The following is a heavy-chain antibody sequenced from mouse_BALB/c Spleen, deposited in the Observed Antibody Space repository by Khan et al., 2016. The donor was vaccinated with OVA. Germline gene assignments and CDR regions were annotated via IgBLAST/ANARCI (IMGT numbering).Heavy chain of an antibody. CDR1: GYSITSDYA. CDR3: ARSVTSTTVVATDFDY. Sequence: EVELVESGPGLVKPSQSLSLTCTVTGYSITSDYAWNWLRQFPGNKLEWMGYISYSGRTCYHPSLKSRISIPRDTSKNTFFLQLNSVTTEDTATYYCARSVTSTTVVATDFDYWGQGTTLTVSS. CDR2: ISYSGRT. D-gene: IGHD1-1*01. J-gene: IGHJ2*01. V-gene: IGHV3-2*02.